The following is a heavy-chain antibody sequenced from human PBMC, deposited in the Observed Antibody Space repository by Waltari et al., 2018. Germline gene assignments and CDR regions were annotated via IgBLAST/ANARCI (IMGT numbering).Heavy chain of an antibody. CDR2: INPGGRT. D-gene: IGHD5-18*01. CDR1: GGTFSNNY. CDR3: ARRGHSSYYYYYMDV. Sequence: QVQLQQWGAGLSKPSETLSLTCAVYGGTFSNNYWSWIRQPPGKGLEWIGEINPGGRTNYSPYLKSRVTISGDTSKNQFSLERSSVSAADTAVYYCARRGHSSYYYYYMDVWGKGTTVTVSS. J-gene: IGHJ6*03. V-gene: IGHV4-34*01.